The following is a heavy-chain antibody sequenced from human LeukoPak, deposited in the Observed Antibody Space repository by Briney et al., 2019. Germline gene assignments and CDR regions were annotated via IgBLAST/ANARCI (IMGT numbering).Heavy chain of an antibody. D-gene: IGHD6-19*01. CDR3: ARDRRHYLSGWFCTYDY. Sequence: SETLPLTCTVSDGSIHSGSVYWSWIRQPAGKGLEWIGRIYINGSTNYNPSLKSRVTISVDTSKNQFSLKLGSVTAADTAVYFCARDRRHYLSGWFCTYDYWGQGILVTVSS. CDR2: IYINGST. CDR1: DGSIHSGSVY. V-gene: IGHV4-61*02. J-gene: IGHJ4*02.